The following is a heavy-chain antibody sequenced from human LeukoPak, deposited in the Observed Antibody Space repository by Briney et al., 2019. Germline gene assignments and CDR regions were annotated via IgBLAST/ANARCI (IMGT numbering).Heavy chain of an antibody. Sequence: GGSLRLSCAASGFTFSSYSMNWVRQAPGKGLEWVSSISSSSSYIYYADSVKGRFTISRDNAKNSLYLQMNSLRAEDTAVYYCARVFGPYDSLSYFDYWGQGTLVTVSS. CDR3: ARVFGPYDSLSYFDY. J-gene: IGHJ4*02. V-gene: IGHV3-21*01. D-gene: IGHD3-22*01. CDR2: ISSSSSYI. CDR1: GFTFSSYS.